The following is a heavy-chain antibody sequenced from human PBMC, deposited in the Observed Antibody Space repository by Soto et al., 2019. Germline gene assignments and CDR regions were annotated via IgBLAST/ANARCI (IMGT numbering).Heavy chain of an antibody. CDR3: ARDDCISTSCYVSY. Sequence: PSDTLXLTCNVSGGSISTYYWSWIRQPPGKGLEWIGYIYYSGGTNYNPSLKSRVTISVDTSKNQFSLKLSSVTAADTAVYYCARDDCISTSCYVSYWGQGTLVTVSS. J-gene: IGHJ4*02. D-gene: IGHD2-2*01. V-gene: IGHV4-59*01. CDR1: GGSISTYY. CDR2: IYYSGGT.